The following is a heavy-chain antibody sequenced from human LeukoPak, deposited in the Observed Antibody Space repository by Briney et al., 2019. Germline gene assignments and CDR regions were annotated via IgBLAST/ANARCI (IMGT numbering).Heavy chain of an antibody. Sequence: SETLSLTCAVYGGSFSGYYWSWIRQPPGKGLEWIGEINHSGSTNYNPSLKSRVTISVDTSKNQFSLKLSSVTAADTAVYYCASFQNDAFDIWGQGTMVTVSS. CDR2: INHSGST. J-gene: IGHJ3*02. CDR1: GGSFSGYY. D-gene: IGHD2/OR15-2a*01. V-gene: IGHV4-34*01. CDR3: ASFQNDAFDI.